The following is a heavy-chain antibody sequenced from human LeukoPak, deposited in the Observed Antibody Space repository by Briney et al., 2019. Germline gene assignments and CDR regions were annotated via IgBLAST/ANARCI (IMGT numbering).Heavy chain of an antibody. CDR3: ARDYDFWSGYLLFDY. D-gene: IGHD3-3*01. J-gene: IGHJ4*02. Sequence: GGSLRLSCAASGFTFSSYAMSWVRQAPGKGLEWVSYISSSSSTIYYADSVKGRFTISRDNAKNSLYLQMNSLRAGDTAVYYCARDYDFWSGYLLFDYWGQGTLVTVSS. V-gene: IGHV3-48*01. CDR1: GFTFSSYA. CDR2: ISSSSSTI.